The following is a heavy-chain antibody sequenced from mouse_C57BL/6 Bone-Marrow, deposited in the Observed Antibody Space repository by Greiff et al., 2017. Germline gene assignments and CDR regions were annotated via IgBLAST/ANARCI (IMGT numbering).Heavy chain of an antibody. CDR3: ARWSSYYGKGSYAMDY. V-gene: IGHV1-81*01. Sequence: VQLQESGAELARPGASVKLSCKASGYTFTSYGISWVKQRTGQGLEWIGEIYPRSGNTYYNEKFKGKDTLTADKSSSTAYMELRSLTSEDSAVYFCARWSSYYGKGSYAMDYWGQGTSVTVSS. CDR1: GYTFTSYG. CDR2: IYPRSGNT. D-gene: IGHD2-10*01. J-gene: IGHJ4*01.